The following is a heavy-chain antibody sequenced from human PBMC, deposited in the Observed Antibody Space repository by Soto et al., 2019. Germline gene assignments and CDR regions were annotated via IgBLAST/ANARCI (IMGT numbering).Heavy chain of an antibody. J-gene: IGHJ4*02. CDR3: ALSSMTAVPEY. V-gene: IGHV4-59*01. CDR2: LYYGRSA. Sequence: QVQLQESGPGLVKPSETLSLTSAVSGDSISSYYCMWIRQPPGKGLESIGYLYYGRSANYNPSLKIRATVSVDTSTNPCAPTLSPMTPAETAVYYCALSSMTAVPEYWGQGTLVTVSS. CDR1: GDSISSYY. D-gene: IGHD3-3*02.